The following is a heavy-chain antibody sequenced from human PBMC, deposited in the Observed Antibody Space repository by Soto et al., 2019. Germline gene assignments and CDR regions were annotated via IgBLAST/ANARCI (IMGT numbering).Heavy chain of an antibody. CDR1: GGSISSSNW. J-gene: IGHJ3*02. CDR3: ARRVDHYDSSGDANDI. CDR2: IYHSGST. V-gene: IGHV4-4*02. Sequence: LSLTCAVSGGSISSSNWWSWVRQPPGKGLEWIGEIYHSGSTNYNPSLKSRVTISVDKSKNQFSLKLSSVTAADTAVYYCARRVDHYDSSGDANDIWGQGTMVTVSS. D-gene: IGHD3-22*01.